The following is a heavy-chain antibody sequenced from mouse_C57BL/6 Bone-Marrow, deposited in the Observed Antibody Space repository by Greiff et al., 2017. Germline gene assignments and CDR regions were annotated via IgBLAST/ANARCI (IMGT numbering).Heavy chain of an antibody. CDR1: GFTFSSYA. CDR3: ARDMITTRRVFAY. D-gene: IGHD2-4*01. V-gene: IGHV5-4*01. Sequence: EVQLVESGGGLVKPGGSLKLSCAASGFTFSSYAMSWVRQTPEKRLEWVATISDGGSYTYYPDNVKGRFTISRDNAKNNLYLQISHLKSEDTAMYYCARDMITTRRVFAYWGQGTLVTVSA. CDR2: ISDGGSYT. J-gene: IGHJ3*01.